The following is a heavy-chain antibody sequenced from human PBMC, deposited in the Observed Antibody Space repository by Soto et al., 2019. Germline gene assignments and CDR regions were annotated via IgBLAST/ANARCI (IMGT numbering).Heavy chain of an antibody. V-gene: IGHV3-21*01. CDR2: ISSGSSYI. Sequence: GGSLRLSCAASGFTFSSYTMNWVRQAPGKGLEWVSSISSGSSYIYYADSMKGRFTISRDNAKNSLYLQMNSLRAEDTAVYYCARDGLAARHFDYWGQGTLVTVSS. CDR1: GFTFSSYT. CDR3: ARDGLAARHFDY. J-gene: IGHJ4*02. D-gene: IGHD6-6*01.